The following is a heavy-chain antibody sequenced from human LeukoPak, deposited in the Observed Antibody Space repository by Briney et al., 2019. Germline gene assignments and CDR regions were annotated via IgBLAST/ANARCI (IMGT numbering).Heavy chain of an antibody. CDR1: GFTFSSYW. Sequence: PGGSLRLSCAASGFTFSSYWMSWVRQAPGKGLEWVANIKQDGSEKYYVDSVKGRFTISRDNAKNSLYLRMNSLRAEDTAVYYCAVAAAGTIFDYWGQGTLVTVSS. D-gene: IGHD6-13*01. J-gene: IGHJ4*02. V-gene: IGHV3-7*01. CDR3: AVAAAGTIFDY. CDR2: IKQDGSEK.